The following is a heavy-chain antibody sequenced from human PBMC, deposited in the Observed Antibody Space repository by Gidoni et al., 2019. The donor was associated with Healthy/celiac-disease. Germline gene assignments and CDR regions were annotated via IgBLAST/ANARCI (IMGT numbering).Heavy chain of an antibody. Sequence: EVQLVESGGGLVQPGGSLRLSCAAAGFPFSSYWMSWVRQAPGKGLEWVANIKQDGSEKYYVDSVKGRFTISRDNAKNSLYLQMNSLRAEDTAVYYCARDPWFGEYHVGYYYGMDVWGQGTTVTVSS. CDR2: IKQDGSEK. J-gene: IGHJ6*02. CDR3: ARDPWFGEYHVGYYYGMDV. CDR1: GFPFSSYW. D-gene: IGHD3-10*01. V-gene: IGHV3-7*01.